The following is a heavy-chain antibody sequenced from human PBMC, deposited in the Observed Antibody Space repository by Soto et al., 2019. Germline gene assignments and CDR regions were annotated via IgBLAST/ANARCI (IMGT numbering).Heavy chain of an antibody. D-gene: IGHD1-1*01. Sequence: WSLRLCCADSGFTFSSYWMSWVRQAPGKGLEWVANVKYDGSQTYYVGSVKGRFTISRDNAKNSLYLQMNSLGAEDTAVYYCTRDFQDPLDYGMDVWGQGTTVPV. V-gene: IGHV3-7*01. CDR1: GFTFSSYW. J-gene: IGHJ6*02. CDR2: VKYDGSQT. CDR3: TRDFQDPLDYGMDV.